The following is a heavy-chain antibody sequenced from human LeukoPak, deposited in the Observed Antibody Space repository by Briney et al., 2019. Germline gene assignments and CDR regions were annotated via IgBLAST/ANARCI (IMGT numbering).Heavy chain of an antibody. D-gene: IGHD3-22*01. V-gene: IGHV1-2*06. CDR2: INPDNDGT. Sequence: ASVKVSCKTSGYTFTGYFIHWVRQAPGQGLEWMGRINPDNDGTNYAQKFQGRVTMTRDTSISTVYMELSRLRSDDSAMYYCARGRGSWYDSSGSPYIRFDYWGQGTLVTVSS. J-gene: IGHJ4*02. CDR1: GYTFTGYF. CDR3: ARGRGSWYDSSGSPYIRFDY.